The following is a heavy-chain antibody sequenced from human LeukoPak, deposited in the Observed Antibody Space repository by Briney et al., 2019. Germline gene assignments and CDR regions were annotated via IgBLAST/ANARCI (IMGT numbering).Heavy chain of an antibody. CDR3: ASSPHYGDYSFDY. D-gene: IGHD4-17*01. Sequence: ASVKVSCKASGGTFSSYAISWVRQAPGQGLEWMGGIIPIFGTANYAQKFQGRVTITTDESTSTAYMELSSLRSEDTAVYYCASSPHYGDYSFDYWGQGTLVTVSS. J-gene: IGHJ4*02. V-gene: IGHV1-69*05. CDR1: GGTFSSYA. CDR2: IIPIFGTA.